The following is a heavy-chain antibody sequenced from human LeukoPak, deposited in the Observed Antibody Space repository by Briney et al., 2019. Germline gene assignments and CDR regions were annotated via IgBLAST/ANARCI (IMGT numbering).Heavy chain of an antibody. J-gene: IGHJ4*02. CDR1: GDSFAAYY. CDR2: IFHSGST. Sequence: SETLSLTCTVSGDSFAAYYWNWIRQPPGTGPEWLGHIFHSGSTSYNPPLKGRVTMSIDASKNQFSLSLRSVTAADTAVYYCVRRPVNFVGSGSPFDSWGQGTLVSVSS. V-gene: IGHV4-59*08. D-gene: IGHD3-10*01. CDR3: VRRPVNFVGSGSPFDS.